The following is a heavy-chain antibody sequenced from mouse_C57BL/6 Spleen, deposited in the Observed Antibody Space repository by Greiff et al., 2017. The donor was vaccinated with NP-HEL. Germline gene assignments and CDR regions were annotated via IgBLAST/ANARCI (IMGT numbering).Heavy chain of an antibody. CDR1: GYTFTSYW. CDR3: ARCSSGYVGAMDY. CDR2: IDPSDSYT. Sequence: VQLQQPGAELVKPGASVKLSCKASGYTFTSYWMQWVKQGPGQGLEWIGEIDPSDSYTNYHPKFKGKATLPVDTSSSTAYRQLSSLTSEDSAVYYCARCSSGYVGAMDYWGQGTSVTVSS. J-gene: IGHJ4*01. V-gene: IGHV1-50*01. D-gene: IGHD3-2*02.